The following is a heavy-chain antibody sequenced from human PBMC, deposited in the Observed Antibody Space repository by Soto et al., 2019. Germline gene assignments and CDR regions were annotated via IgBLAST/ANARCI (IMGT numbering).Heavy chain of an antibody. CDR1: GYTFTSYG. D-gene: IGHD2-2*01. J-gene: IGHJ6*02. CDR2: ISAYNGNT. Sequence: GASVKVSCKASGYTFTSYGISWVRQAPGQGLEWMGWISAYNGNTNYAQKLQGRVTMTTDTSTSTAYMELRSLRSDDTAVYYCARERDTYCSSTSCFYGMDVWGQGTTVTVSS. V-gene: IGHV1-18*04. CDR3: ARERDTYCSSTSCFYGMDV.